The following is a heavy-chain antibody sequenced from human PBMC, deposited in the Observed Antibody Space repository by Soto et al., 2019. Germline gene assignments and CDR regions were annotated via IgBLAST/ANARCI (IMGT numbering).Heavy chain of an antibody. CDR3: ARVGRHDYGDYLRIIGFDY. CDR2: IYSGGST. D-gene: IGHD4-17*01. Sequence: EVQLVESGGGLVQPGGSLRLCCAASRFTVSRNYMSWVRQAPGKGLEWVSVIYSGGSTYYADSVKGRFTISRDNSKNTLYLQMNSLRAEDTAVYYCARVGRHDYGDYLRIIGFDYWGQGTLVTVSS. J-gene: IGHJ4*02. CDR1: RFTVSRNY. V-gene: IGHV3-66*01.